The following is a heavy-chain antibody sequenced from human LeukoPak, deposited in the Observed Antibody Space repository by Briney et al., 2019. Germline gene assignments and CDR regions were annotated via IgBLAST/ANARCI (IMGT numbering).Heavy chain of an antibody. J-gene: IGHJ4*02. CDR3: ATDPPVGLPRRHFDY. CDR1: GYTLIELS. V-gene: IGHV1-24*01. Sequence: ASVKVSCKVSGYTLIELSMHWVRQAPGKGLEWMGGFDPEDGETIYAQKFQGRVTMTEDTSTDTAYMELSSLRSEDTAVYYCATDPPVGLPRRHFDYWGQGTLVTVSS. D-gene: IGHD1-26*01. CDR2: FDPEDGET.